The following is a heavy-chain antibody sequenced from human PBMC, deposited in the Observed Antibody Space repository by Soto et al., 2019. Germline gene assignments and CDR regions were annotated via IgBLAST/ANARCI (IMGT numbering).Heavy chain of an antibody. Sequence: QVQLVESGGDMVPPGRSLTLSCAASGFTFSTYGMHWVRQAPGKGLEWVTLISDDGTSKYYADSVKGRFTISRDNSRNTMYLQMNSLRAEDTAVYYCAAASPSYYGSGSYILGYWGQGTLVSVSS. J-gene: IGHJ4*02. V-gene: IGHV3-30*03. CDR3: AAASPSYYGSGSYILGY. CDR1: GFTFSTYG. D-gene: IGHD3-10*01. CDR2: ISDDGTSK.